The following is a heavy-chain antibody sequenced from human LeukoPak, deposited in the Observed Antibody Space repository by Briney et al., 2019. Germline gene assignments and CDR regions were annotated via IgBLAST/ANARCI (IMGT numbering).Heavy chain of an antibody. CDR1: GGSISSYY. CDR2: INHSGST. Sequence: SETLSLTCTVSGGSISSYYWSWIRQPPGKGLEWIGEINHSGSTNYNPSLKSRVTISVDTSKNQFSLKLSSVTAADTAVYYCARVVKGVYGDYYYGMDVWGQGTTVTVSS. J-gene: IGHJ6*02. D-gene: IGHD4-17*01. CDR3: ARVVKGVYGDYYYGMDV. V-gene: IGHV4-34*01.